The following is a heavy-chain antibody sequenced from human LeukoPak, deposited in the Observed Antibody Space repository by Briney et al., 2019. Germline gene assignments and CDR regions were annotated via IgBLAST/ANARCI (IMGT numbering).Heavy chain of an antibody. CDR2: MNPNSGNT. Sequence: ASVKVSCKASGYTFTSYDINWVRQATGQGLEWMGWMNPNSGNTGYAQKFQGRVTMTRNTSISTAYMELSSLRSEDTAVYYCARAPLHDYSTPNYFDYWGQGTLVTVSS. CDR3: ARAPLHDYSTPNYFDY. CDR1: GYTFTSYD. J-gene: IGHJ4*02. D-gene: IGHD4-11*01. V-gene: IGHV1-8*01.